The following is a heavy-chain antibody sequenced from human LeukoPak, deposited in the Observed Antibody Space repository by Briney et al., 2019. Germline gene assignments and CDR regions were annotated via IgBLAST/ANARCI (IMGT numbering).Heavy chain of an antibody. CDR2: INPNSGGT. J-gene: IGHJ6*02. CDR1: GYTFTGYY. CDR3: ARSPVPITMILLYYHYGMDV. Sequence: ASVKVSCKASGYTFTGYYMHWVRQAPGQGLEWMGWINPNSGGTNYAQKFQGRVTMTRDTSISTAYMELSRLRSDDTAVYYCARSPVPITMILLYYHYGMDVWGQGTTVTVSS. D-gene: IGHD3-22*01. V-gene: IGHV1-2*02.